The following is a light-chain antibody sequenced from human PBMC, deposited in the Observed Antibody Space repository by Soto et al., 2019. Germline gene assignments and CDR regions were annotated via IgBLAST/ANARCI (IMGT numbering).Light chain of an antibody. V-gene: IGKV3-11*01. Sequence: PGERATLSCRASQTVSITYLTWYQQKPGQAPRLLIFGASKRATGIPARFSGSGSGADFTLTISSLEPEDFALYYCQQHINWPLTFGGGTKVDIK. CDR3: QQHINWPLT. J-gene: IGKJ4*01. CDR1: QTVSITY. CDR2: GAS.